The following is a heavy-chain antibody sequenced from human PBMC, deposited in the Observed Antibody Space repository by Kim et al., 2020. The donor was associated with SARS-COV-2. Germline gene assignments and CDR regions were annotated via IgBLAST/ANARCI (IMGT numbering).Heavy chain of an antibody. CDR3: GTDVAFSYGLFDY. CDR2: IRSKIDGGTT. CDR1: GFTFKNAW. V-gene: IGHV3-15*01. D-gene: IGHD3-16*01. Sequence: GGSLRLSRAASGFTFKNAWMTWVRQAPGRGLEWVGRIRSKIDGGTTDYAASVKGRFTISRDDSKNTLYLQVNSLKTDDTAVYYCGTDVAFSYGLFDYWG. J-gene: IGHJ4*01.